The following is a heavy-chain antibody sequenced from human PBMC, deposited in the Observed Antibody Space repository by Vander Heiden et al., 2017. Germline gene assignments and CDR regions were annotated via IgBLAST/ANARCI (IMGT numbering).Heavy chain of an antibody. CDR3: ARGQGLDNSGWYVEY. J-gene: IGHJ4*02. D-gene: IGHD6-19*01. V-gene: IGHV3-21*01. Sequence: EVQLVESGGGLVTPGGSLRLSCAASGFTFSSYTMNWVRQAAGKGLEWVSSIRKRSSYIYYADSGKGRFNISRENAKNSLDLQMNSLRADDTAGDYCARGQGLDNSGWYVEYWGQGTLVTVSS. CDR1: GFTFSSYT. CDR2: IRKRSSYI.